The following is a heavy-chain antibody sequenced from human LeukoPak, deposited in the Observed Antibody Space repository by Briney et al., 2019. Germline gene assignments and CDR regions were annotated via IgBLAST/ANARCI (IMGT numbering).Heavy chain of an antibody. V-gene: IGHV1-2*02. Sequence: GASVKVSCKASGYTFTGYYMHWVRQAPGQGLEWMGWINPNSGGTNYAQKFQGRVTMTRDTSISTAYMELSRLRSDDTAVYYCARDSLESVRGKSIAAAGPYYYYYMDVWGKGTTVTVSS. D-gene: IGHD6-13*01. CDR1: GYTFTGYY. J-gene: IGHJ6*03. CDR3: ARDSLESVRGKSIAAAGPYYYYYMDV. CDR2: INPNSGGT.